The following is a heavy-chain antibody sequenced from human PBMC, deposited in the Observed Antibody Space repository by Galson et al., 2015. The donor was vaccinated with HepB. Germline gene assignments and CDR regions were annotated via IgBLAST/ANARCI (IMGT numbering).Heavy chain of an antibody. CDR1: GGTFSSYA. CDR2: IIPIFGIA. D-gene: IGHD1-26*01. V-gene: IGHV1-69*13. J-gene: IGHJ4*02. Sequence: SVKVSCKASGGTFSSYAISWVRQAPGQGLEWMGGIIPIFGIANYAQKFQGRVTITADESTSTAYMELSSLRSEDTAVYYCARVSQRGSYYGYFDYWGQGTLVTVSS. CDR3: ARVSQRGSYYGYFDY.